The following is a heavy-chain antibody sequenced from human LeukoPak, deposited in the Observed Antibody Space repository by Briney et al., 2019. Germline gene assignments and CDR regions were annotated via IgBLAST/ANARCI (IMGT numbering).Heavy chain of an antibody. CDR2: INHSGST. J-gene: IGHJ4*02. V-gene: IGHV4-34*01. D-gene: IGHD6-13*01. CDR3: ARAITTSSSWYLSGRGYFDY. CDR1: GGSFSGYY. Sequence: PSETLSLTCAVYGGSFSGYYWSWIRQPPGKGLEWIGEINHSGSTNYNPSLKSRVTISVDTSKNQFSLKPSSVTAADTAVYHCARAITTSSSWYLSGRGYFDYWGQGTLVTVSS.